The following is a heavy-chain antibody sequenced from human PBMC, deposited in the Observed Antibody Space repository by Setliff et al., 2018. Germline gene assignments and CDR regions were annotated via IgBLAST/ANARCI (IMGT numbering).Heavy chain of an antibody. CDR2: INPTGGST. J-gene: IGHJ4*02. Sequence: GASVKVSCKASGYTFTSYYMHWVRQAPGQGLEWMGLINPTGGSTSYAQKFQGRVTMTRDTSTSTAYMELGSLTSDDTAVYYCARDRKSSPEHYYFDYWGQGTLVTVSS. V-gene: IGHV1-46*01. CDR1: GYTFTSYY. CDR3: ARDRKSSPEHYYFDY.